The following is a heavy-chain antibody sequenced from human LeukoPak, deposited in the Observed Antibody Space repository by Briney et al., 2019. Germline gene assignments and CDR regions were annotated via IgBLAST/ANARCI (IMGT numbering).Heavy chain of an antibody. D-gene: IGHD3-22*01. CDR3: ARSQYYYDSSGYSHFDY. V-gene: IGHV4-34*01. CDR1: GGSFSGYY. Sequence: KTSETLSLTCAVYGGSFSGYYWSWIRQPPGKGLEWIGEINHSGSTNYNPSLKSRVTISVDTSKNQFSLKLSSVTAADTAVYYCARSQYYYDSSGYSHFDYWGQGTLVTVSS. J-gene: IGHJ4*02. CDR2: INHSGST.